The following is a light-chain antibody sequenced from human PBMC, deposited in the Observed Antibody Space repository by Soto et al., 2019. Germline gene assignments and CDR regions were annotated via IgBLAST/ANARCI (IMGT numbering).Light chain of an antibody. V-gene: IGKV3-11*01. CDR3: QQRSSWPPIT. CDR1: QSVSSY. CDR2: DAS. Sequence: EIVLTQSPATLSWSPGERATLSCRSSQSVSSYLAWYQQKPGQAPRLLIYDASNRATGIPARFSGSGSGTDFTLTISSLEPEDFAVYYCQQRSSWPPITFGQGTRLEIK. J-gene: IGKJ5*01.